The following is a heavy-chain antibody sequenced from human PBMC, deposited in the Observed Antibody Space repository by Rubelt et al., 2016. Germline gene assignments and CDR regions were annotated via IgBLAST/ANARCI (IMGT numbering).Heavy chain of an antibody. CDR2: ISAYNGNT. CDR3: ARDKEWLATRGFQNWFDP. D-gene: IGHD6-19*01. Sequence: QVQLVQSGAEVKKPGASVKVSCKASGYTFTSSGISWVRQAPGQGLEWMGWISAYNGNTNYAQKLQGRVTTTPDTSTSTAYMGLRSLRSDDTAVYYCARDKEWLATRGFQNWFDPWGQGTLVTVSS. J-gene: IGHJ5*02. CDR1: GYTFTSSG. V-gene: IGHV1-18*01.